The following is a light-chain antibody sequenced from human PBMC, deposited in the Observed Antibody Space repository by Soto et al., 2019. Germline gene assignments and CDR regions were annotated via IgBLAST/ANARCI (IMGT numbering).Light chain of an antibody. CDR2: DAS. Sequence: AIRMTQSPSSFCASTGERVTITCRANQDISIWLAWYQQKPGKARKLLIYDASSLESGVPSRFSGSGSGTDFTLSISSLQPDDSATYYCQQYNSYFQTFGRGTKVDIK. CDR3: QQYNSYFQT. CDR1: QDISIW. V-gene: IGKV1-8*01. J-gene: IGKJ1*01.